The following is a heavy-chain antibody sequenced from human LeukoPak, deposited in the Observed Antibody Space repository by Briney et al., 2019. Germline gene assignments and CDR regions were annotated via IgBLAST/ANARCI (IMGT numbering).Heavy chain of an antibody. J-gene: IGHJ6*02. D-gene: IGHD1-26*01. CDR2: ISGSGGST. CDR3: ANPGLPPEDSGSYYGRGPQLYYYGMDV. Sequence: PGGSLRLSCAASGFTFSSYAMSWVRQAPGKGLEWVSAISGSGGSTYYADSVKGRFTISRDNSKNTLYLQMNSLRAEDTAVYYCANPGLPPEDSGSYYGRGPQLYYYGMDVWGQGTTVTVSS. V-gene: IGHV3-23*01. CDR1: GFTFSSYA.